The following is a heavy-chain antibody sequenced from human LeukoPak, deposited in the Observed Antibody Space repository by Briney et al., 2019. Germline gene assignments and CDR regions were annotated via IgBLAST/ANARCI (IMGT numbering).Heavy chain of an antibody. CDR1: GYTFTSYA. CDR2: INAGSGNT. J-gene: IGHJ4*02. Sequence: ASVKVSCKASGYTFTSYAMHWVRQAPGQRLEWMGWINAGSGNTKYSQKFQGRVTITRDTSASTAYMELSSLRSEDTAVYYCARGYDSSGPNDYWGQGTLVTVSS. V-gene: IGHV1-3*01. D-gene: IGHD3-22*01. CDR3: ARGYDSSGPNDY.